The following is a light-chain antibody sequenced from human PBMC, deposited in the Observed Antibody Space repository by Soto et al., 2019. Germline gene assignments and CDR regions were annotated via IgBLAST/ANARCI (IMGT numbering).Light chain of an antibody. Sequence: QSALTQPASVSGSPGQSITISCTGTSSDVGGYNYVSWHQQHPGKAPKLMIYDVSNRPSWVSNRFSGSKSGNTASLTISGLQAEDDAAYYCSSYTSSSTLVVFGGGTKLTVL. V-gene: IGLV2-14*01. CDR2: DVS. CDR1: SSDVGGYNY. CDR3: SSYTSSSTLVV. J-gene: IGLJ2*01.